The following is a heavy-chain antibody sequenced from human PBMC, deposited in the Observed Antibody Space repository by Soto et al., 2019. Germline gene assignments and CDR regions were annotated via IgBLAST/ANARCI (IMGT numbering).Heavy chain of an antibody. J-gene: IGHJ5*02. CDR1: GGSISSYY. D-gene: IGHD2-15*01. CDR3: ARGTPSPLIVRSSRGPWFDP. CDR2: IYYSGRT. Sequence: TLSLTCTVSGGSISSYYWSWIRQPPGKGLEWIGYIYYSGRTNYNPSLKSRVTISVDTSKMQVSLKLSSVTAADTAVYFCARGTPSPLIVRSSRGPWFDPWGQGTLVTVSX. V-gene: IGHV4-59*08.